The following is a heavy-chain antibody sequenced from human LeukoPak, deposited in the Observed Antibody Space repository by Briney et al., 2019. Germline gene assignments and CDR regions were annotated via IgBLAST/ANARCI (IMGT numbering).Heavy chain of an antibody. CDR2: IRYDGSKK. D-gene: IGHD5/OR15-5a*01. J-gene: IGHJ4*02. Sequence: GGSLRLSCAASGFTFSSYGMHWVRLAPGKGLEWVTFIRYDGSKKYYADSVKGRFTISRDNSKNTLYLQVNSLRAEDTAVYYCARDTGWSTYYFDYWGQGTLVTVSS. CDR3: ARDTGWSTYYFDY. CDR1: GFTFSSYG. V-gene: IGHV3-30*02.